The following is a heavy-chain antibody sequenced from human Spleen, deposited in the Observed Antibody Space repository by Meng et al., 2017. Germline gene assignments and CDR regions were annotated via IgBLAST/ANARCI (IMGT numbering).Heavy chain of an antibody. V-gene: IGHV4-4*02. CDR1: GDSTTDYNW. J-gene: IGHJ4*02. CDR2: IPHSGSS. D-gene: IGHD3-10*01. Sequence: RYLPRADSGDSTTDYNWWGWVPHPPGKGLEWIGDIPHSGSSAYNPSLKSRVTMSIDKSKNQFSLTLTSVTAADTAVYYCTRGSGGSVWGQGTLVTVSS. CDR3: TRGSGGSV.